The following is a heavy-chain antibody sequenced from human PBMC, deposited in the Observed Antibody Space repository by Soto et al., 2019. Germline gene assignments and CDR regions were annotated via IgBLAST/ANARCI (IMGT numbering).Heavy chain of an antibody. CDR2: INHSGST. CDR1: GGSFSGYY. J-gene: IGHJ4*02. D-gene: IGHD5-18*01. CDR3: ARVLRGYSYGVDY. V-gene: IGHV4-34*01. Sequence: PSETLSLTCAVYGGSFSGYYWSWIRQPPGKGLEWIGEINHSGSTNYNPSLKSRVTISVDTSKNQFSLKLSSVTAADTAVYYCARVLRGYSYGVDYRGQGTLVTVSS.